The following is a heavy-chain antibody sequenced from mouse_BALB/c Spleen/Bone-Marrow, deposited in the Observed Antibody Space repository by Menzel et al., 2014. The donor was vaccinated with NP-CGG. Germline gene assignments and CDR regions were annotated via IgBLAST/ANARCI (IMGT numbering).Heavy chain of an antibody. J-gene: IGHJ1*01. CDR3: ARRYGSLWYFDV. V-gene: IGHV1-7*01. D-gene: IGHD1-1*01. CDR1: SYTFTDYW. Sequence: QVQLKDSGAELAKPGASVKMSCKASSYTFTDYWMHWVKQRPGQGLEWIGYINPSSGYTEYNQKFKDKAALTADKSSSTAYMQLNILTSEDSAVYYCARRYGSLWYFDVWGAGTTVTVSS. CDR2: INPSSGYT.